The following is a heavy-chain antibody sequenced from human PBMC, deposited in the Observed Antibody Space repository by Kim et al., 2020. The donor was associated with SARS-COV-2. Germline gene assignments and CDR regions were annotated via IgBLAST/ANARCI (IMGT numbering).Heavy chain of an antibody. J-gene: IGHJ5*02. Sequence: NPSLESRVDMSVDTSKNQFSLRLTSVSAADTAVYYCAREGDWNYANWFDPWGQGALVTVSS. CDR3: AREGDWNYANWFDP. V-gene: IGHV4-4*07. D-gene: IGHD1-7*01.